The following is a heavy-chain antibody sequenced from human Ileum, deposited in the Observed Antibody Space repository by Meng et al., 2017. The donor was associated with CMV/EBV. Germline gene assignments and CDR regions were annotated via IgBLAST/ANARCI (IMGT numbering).Heavy chain of an antibody. D-gene: IGHD1-26*01. CDR2: MYFSGIA. CDR3: ARDLTNKWFYY. CDR1: GDPICSGSHS. J-gene: IGHJ4*02. Sequence: QLPLQESRPGLVNAVDTRVLTRTACGDPICSGSHSWAWIRQPPGKRLEWIGSMYFSGIADYTPSLKSRVTISLHATQKQFSLRLTSVTAADSAVYFCARDLTNKWFYYWGQGTLVTVSS. V-gene: IGHV4-39*07.